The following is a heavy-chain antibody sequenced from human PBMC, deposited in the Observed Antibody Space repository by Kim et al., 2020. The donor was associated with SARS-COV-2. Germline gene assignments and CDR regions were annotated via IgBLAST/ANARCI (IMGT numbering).Heavy chain of an antibody. J-gene: IGHJ4*02. CDR3: ARDRGKQDDY. D-gene: IGHD5-12*01. Sequence: GGSLRLSCAASGFTLSTYWMHWVRQAPGKGLMWVSHINRDGSRAAYADSVRGRFTVSRDNAKNTLYLQMDSLRAEDTAVYYCARDRGKQDDYWGQVTLVT. CDR2: INRDGSRA. V-gene: IGHV3-74*03. CDR1: GFTLSTYW.